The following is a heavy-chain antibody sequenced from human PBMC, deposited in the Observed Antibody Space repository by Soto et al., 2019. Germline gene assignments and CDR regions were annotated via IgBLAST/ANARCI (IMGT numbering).Heavy chain of an antibody. V-gene: IGHV3-21*01. CDR3: ARGGSGSPPLDYYYYYMDV. J-gene: IGHJ6*03. CDR2: ISSSSSYI. Sequence: GGSLRLSCAASGFTFSNYGMNWVRQAPGKGLEWVSSISSSSSYIYYADSVKGRFTISRDNAKNSLYLQMNSLRAEDTAVYYCARGGSGSPPLDYYYYYMDVWGKGTTVTLSS. CDR1: GFTFSNYG. D-gene: IGHD3-10*01.